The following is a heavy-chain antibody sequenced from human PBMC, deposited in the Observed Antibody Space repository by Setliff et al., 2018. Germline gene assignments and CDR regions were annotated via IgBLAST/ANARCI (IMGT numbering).Heavy chain of an antibody. CDR2: VDPEDGET. V-gene: IGHV1-69-2*01. J-gene: IGHJ4*02. Sequence: SCKVSGYTFTDYYMHWVQQAPGKGLEWMGLVDPEDGETIYAEKFQGRVTITADTSIDTAYMELSSLRSEDTAVYYCATLTGDRRYYFDYWGQGTLVTVSS. CDR3: ATLTGDRRYYFDY. CDR1: GYTFTDYY. D-gene: IGHD7-27*01.